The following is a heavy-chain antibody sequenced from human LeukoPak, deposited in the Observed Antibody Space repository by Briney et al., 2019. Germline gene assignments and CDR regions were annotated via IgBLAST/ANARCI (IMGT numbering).Heavy chain of an antibody. CDR2: IYPGDSDT. V-gene: IGHV5-51*01. J-gene: IGHJ6*02. CDR1: GYSFTSYW. Sequence: GESLKISCQGSGYSFTSYWIGWVRQMPGKGLEWMGIIYPGDSDTRYSPSFQGQVTISADKSISTAYLQWSSLKASDTAMYYCARKNLFPYYGMDVWGQGTTVTVSS. CDR3: ARKNLFPYYGMDV. D-gene: IGHD2-21*01.